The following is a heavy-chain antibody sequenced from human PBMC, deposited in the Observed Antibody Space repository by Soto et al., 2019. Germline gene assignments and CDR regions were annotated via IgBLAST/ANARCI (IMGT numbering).Heavy chain of an antibody. V-gene: IGHV3-48*01. J-gene: IGHJ4*02. D-gene: IGHD3-3*01. Sequence: PGGSLRLSCAASGFTFSSCSMNWVRQAPGKGLEWVSYISSSSSTIYYADSVKGRFTISRDNAKNSLYLQMNSLRAEDTAVYYCARDHDHDFWSGYPDYWGQGTLVTVSS. CDR2: ISSSSSTI. CDR3: ARDHDHDFWSGYPDY. CDR1: GFTFSSCS.